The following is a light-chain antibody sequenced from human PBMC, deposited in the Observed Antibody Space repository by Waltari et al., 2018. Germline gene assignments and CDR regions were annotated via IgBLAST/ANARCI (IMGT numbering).Light chain of an antibody. CDR2: KSF. CDR3: QQYNLSPYT. V-gene: IGKV1-5*03. CDR1: QSISNY. Sequence: DIQMTQSPSTLSASVGDRVTITGRASQSISNYLALYQQKPGKAPKVLIYKSFSLQSWVPSRFSGSGSETEFSLTISSLQPDDFATYYCQQYNLSPYTFGQGTTLEI. J-gene: IGKJ2*01.